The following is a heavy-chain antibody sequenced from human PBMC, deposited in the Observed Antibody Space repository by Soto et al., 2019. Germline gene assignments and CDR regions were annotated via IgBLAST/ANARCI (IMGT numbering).Heavy chain of an antibody. D-gene: IGHD2-2*01. CDR3: ARHVGYCSSTSCSAPDYYYYYYMDV. CDR2: IYYSGST. V-gene: IGHV4-59*08. Sequence: PSETLSLTCTVSGGSISSYYWSWIRQPPGKGLEWIGYIYYSGSTNYNPSHKSRVTISVDTSKNQFSLKLSSVTAADTAVYYCARHVGYCSSTSCSAPDYYYYYYMDVWGKGTTVTVSS. J-gene: IGHJ6*03. CDR1: GGSISSYY.